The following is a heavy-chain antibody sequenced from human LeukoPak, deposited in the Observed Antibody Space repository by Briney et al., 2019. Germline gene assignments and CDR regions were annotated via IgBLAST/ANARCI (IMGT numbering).Heavy chain of an antibody. D-gene: IGHD1-26*01. CDR2: ISYDGSNK. J-gene: IGHJ4*02. CDR3: ARDPALKWELPDY. V-gene: IGHV3-30-3*01. CDR1: GFTFSSYA. Sequence: GGSLRLSCAASGFTFSSYAMHWVRQAPGKGLEWVAVISYDGSNKYYADSVKGRFTISRDNSKNTLYLQMNSLRAEDTAVYYCARDPALKWELPDYWGQGTLVTVFS.